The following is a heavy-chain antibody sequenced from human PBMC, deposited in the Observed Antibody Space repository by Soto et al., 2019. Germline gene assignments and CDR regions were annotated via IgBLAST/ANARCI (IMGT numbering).Heavy chain of an antibody. CDR2: MTDDGGAT. V-gene: IGHV3-74*01. CDR3: ASDLSGRADV. D-gene: IGHD3-10*01. J-gene: IGHJ6*02. Sequence: SLRLSCAASGFPFGDFGMHWLRQAPGKGLVWVAGMTDDGGATDYADSVKGRFTISRDNAKNTLYLQMNSLRVEDTAVYYCASDLSGRADVWGQGTTVTVSS. CDR1: GFPFGDFG.